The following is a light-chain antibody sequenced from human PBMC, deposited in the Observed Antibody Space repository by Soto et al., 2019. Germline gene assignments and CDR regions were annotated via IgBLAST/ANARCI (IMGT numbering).Light chain of an antibody. CDR2: GAS. J-gene: IGKJ4*01. Sequence: VMTQSPATLSVSPGERATLSCRASQSVSSNLAWYQQKPGQAPRLLIYGASIRATGIPASFSGSGSGTAFTLTISSLQSEDFAVYYCQQYDNWPLTFGGGTKVDIK. V-gene: IGKV3D-15*01. CDR3: QQYDNWPLT. CDR1: QSVSSN.